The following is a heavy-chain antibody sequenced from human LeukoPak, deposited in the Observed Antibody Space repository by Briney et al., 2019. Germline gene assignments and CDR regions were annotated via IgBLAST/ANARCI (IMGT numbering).Heavy chain of an antibody. CDR2: IGTRGDT. CDR1: GFTFIDYD. CDR3: ARGGIQVSGIDEFDY. D-gene: IGHD6-19*01. J-gene: IGHJ4*02. Sequence: GGSLRLSCAASGFTFIDYDMHWVRQVIGKGLEWVSAIGTRGDTHYSGSVKGRFTISRENAESSLYLQMNSLRAEDTAVYYCARGGIQVSGIDEFDYWGQGTLVTVSS. V-gene: IGHV3-13*01.